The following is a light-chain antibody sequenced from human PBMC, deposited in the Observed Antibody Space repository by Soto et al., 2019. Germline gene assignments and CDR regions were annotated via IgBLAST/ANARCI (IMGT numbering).Light chain of an antibody. Sequence: QSVLTQPASVSGSPGQSITISCTGTTSDVGGYNYVSWYQQHPGKAPKLMIYELSKRPSGVSDRFSGSRSDNTASLTISGLQPDDEADYYCSSYTSSNLVIFGGGTKVTDL. V-gene: IGLV2-14*01. J-gene: IGLJ2*01. CDR2: ELS. CDR1: TSDVGGYNY. CDR3: SSYTSSNLVI.